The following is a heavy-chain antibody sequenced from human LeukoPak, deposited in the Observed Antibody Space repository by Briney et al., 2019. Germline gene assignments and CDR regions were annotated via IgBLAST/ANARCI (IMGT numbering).Heavy chain of an antibody. CDR2: IRYDGSNK. CDR1: GFTFSSYG. D-gene: IGHD3-3*01. J-gene: IGHJ3*02. CDR3: ANSRGTIVDAFDI. Sequence: QPGGSLRLSCAASGFTFSSYGMHWVRQAPGKGLEWVAFIRYDGSNKYYADSVKGRFTISRDNSKNTLYLQMNSLRAEDTAVYYCANSRGTIVDAFDIWGQGTMVTVSS. V-gene: IGHV3-30*02.